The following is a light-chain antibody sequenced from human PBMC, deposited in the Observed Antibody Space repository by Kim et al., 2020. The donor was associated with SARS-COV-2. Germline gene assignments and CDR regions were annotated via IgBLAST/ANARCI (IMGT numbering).Light chain of an antibody. V-gene: IGKV1-39*01. J-gene: IGKJ2*02. Sequence: SASVGDRDTITCRTSQTISNYLNWYQQKPGKAPKLLIYAASNLQSGVPSRFSGSGSGTDFTLTISSLQSEDFATYYCQQSYSTPRTFGQGTKLEI. CDR3: QQSYSTPRT. CDR2: AAS. CDR1: QTISNY.